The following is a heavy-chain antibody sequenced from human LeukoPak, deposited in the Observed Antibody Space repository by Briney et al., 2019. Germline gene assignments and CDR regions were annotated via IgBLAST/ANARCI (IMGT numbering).Heavy chain of an antibody. Sequence: SETLSLTCAVYGGSFSGYYWSWIRQPPGKGLEWIGEINHSGSTNYNPSLKSRVTISVDTSKNQFSLKLSSVTAADRAVYYCARGWDFDYWGQGTLVTVSS. CDR1: GGSFSGYY. V-gene: IGHV4-34*01. J-gene: IGHJ4*02. D-gene: IGHD7-27*01. CDR3: ARGWDFDY. CDR2: INHSGST.